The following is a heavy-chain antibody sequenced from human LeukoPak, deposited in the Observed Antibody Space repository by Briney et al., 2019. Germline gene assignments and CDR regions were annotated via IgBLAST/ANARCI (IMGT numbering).Heavy chain of an antibody. V-gene: IGHV4-4*02. D-gene: IGHD5-12*01. CDR2: IYHSGNS. J-gene: IGHJ5*02. CDR3: ARRSRLWRSGYLDWFDP. CDR1: GGSISSNNW. Sequence: SGTLSLTCTVSGGSISSNNWWSWVRPPPGKGLEWIGEIYHSGNSNYNPSLKSRVTISVDMSKNQFSLKLSSVTAADTAVYYCARRSRLWRSGYLDWFDPWGQGTLVTVSS.